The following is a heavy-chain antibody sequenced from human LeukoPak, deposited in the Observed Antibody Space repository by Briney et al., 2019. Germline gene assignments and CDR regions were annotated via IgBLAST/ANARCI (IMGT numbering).Heavy chain of an antibody. CDR3: AKAQTKGVLRYFDWLTDY. Sequence: GGSLRLSCAASGFTFSSYAMHWVRQAPGKGLEWVAVISYDGSNKYYADSVKGRSTISRDNSKNTLYLQMNSLRAEDTAVYYCAKAQTKGVLRYFDWLTDYWGQGTLVTDSS. CDR1: GFTFSSYA. CDR2: ISYDGSNK. J-gene: IGHJ4*02. V-gene: IGHV3-30-3*01. D-gene: IGHD3-9*01.